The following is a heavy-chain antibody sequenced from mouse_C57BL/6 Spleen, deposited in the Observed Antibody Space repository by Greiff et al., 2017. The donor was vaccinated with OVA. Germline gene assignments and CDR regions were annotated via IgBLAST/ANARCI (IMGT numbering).Heavy chain of an antibody. CDR1: GFTFSSYA. V-gene: IGHV5-4*01. CDR3: AREDWGDY. CDR2: ISDGGSYT. D-gene: IGHD4-1*01. J-gene: IGHJ2*01. Sequence: EVQGVESGGGLVKPGGSLKLSCAASGFTFSSYAMSWVRQTPEKRLEWVATISDGGSYTYYPDNVKGRFTISRDNAKNNLYLQMSHLKSEDTAMYYCAREDWGDYWGQGTTLTVSS.